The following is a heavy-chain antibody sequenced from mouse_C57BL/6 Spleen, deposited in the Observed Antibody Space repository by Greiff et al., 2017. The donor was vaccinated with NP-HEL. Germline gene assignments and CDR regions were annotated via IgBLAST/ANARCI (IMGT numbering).Heavy chain of an antibody. CDR2: INPNNGGT. CDR1: GYTFTDYN. D-gene: IGHD2-4*01. CDR3: ARSGYYDYGWFAY. Sequence: EVQLQQSGPELVKPGASVKMSCKASGYTFTDYNMHWVKQSHGKSLEWIGYINPNNGGTSYNQKFKGKATLTVNKSSSTAYMELRSLTSEDSAVYYCARSGYYDYGWFAYWGQGTLVTVSA. V-gene: IGHV1-22*01. J-gene: IGHJ3*01.